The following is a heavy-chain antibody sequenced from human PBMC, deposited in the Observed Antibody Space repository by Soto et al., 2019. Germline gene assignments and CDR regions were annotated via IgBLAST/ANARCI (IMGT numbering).Heavy chain of an antibody. CDR2: IYTSGST. V-gene: IGHV4-4*07. J-gene: IGHJ5*02. CDR3: ARDRYCSSNSCRNWFDP. D-gene: IGHD2-2*01. CDR1: GGSISSYY. Sequence: PSETLSLTCTVSGGSISSYYWSWIRQPAGKGLEWIGRIYTSGSTNYNPSLKSRVTMSVDTSKNQFSLKLSSVTAADTAVYYCARDRYCSSNSCRNWFDPCGQRTLVTVSS.